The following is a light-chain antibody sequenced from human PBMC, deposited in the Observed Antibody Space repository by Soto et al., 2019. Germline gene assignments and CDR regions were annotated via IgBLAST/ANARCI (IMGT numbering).Light chain of an antibody. V-gene: IGLV2-14*03. Sequence: SAPTPPAPLSGSPGQSITLPRPGHSRDGGGYNYVSWYQHHPGKAPKLMIYDVSNRPSGVSNRFSGSKSGNTASLSISGLQPEDEADYYCSSYRTSNTRQIVCGTGTKVTVL. CDR2: DVS. CDR1: SRDGGGYNY. CDR3: SSYRTSNTRQIV. J-gene: IGLJ1*01.